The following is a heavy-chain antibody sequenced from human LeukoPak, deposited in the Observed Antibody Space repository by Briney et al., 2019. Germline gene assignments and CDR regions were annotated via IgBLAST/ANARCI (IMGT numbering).Heavy chain of an antibody. CDR1: GGSISSYY. J-gene: IGHJ4*02. D-gene: IGHD6-13*01. V-gene: IGHV4-4*07. CDR3: AREPDSSSWYYFDY. CDR2: IYTSGNT. Sequence: PSETLSLTCTVSGGSISSYYWSWIRQPAGKGLEWIGRIYTSGNTNYNPSLKSRVTMSVDTSKNQFSLKLSSVTAADTAVYYCAREPDSSSWYYFDYWGQGTLVTVSS.